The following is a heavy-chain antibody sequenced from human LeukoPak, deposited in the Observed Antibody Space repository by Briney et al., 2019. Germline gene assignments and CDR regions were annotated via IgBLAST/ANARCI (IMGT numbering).Heavy chain of an antibody. V-gene: IGHV4-59*01. CDR2: IYYSGST. Sequence: PSETLSLTCTVSGGSISSYYWSWLRQPPGKGLEWIGYIYYSGSTNYNPSLKSRVTISVDTSKNQFSLKLSSVTAADTAVYYCARAVDYAPYYYMDVWGKGTTVTISS. CDR3: ARAVDYAPYYYMDV. D-gene: IGHD4-17*01. J-gene: IGHJ6*03. CDR1: GGSISSYY.